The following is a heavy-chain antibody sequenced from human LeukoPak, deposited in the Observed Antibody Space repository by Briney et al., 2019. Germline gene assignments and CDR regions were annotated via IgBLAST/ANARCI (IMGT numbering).Heavy chain of an antibody. CDR1: GSNFNSYW. Sequence: GGSLRLSCAASGSNFNSYWMSWVRQAPGKGLECVANIKQDGSEIYFVDSVKGRFTISRDNAKNSLYLQMNSLRGEDTAVYYCARARYGSGGYFFDFWGQGTLVTVSS. V-gene: IGHV3-7*04. J-gene: IGHJ4*02. D-gene: IGHD3-10*01. CDR2: IKQDGSEI. CDR3: ARARYGSGGYFFDF.